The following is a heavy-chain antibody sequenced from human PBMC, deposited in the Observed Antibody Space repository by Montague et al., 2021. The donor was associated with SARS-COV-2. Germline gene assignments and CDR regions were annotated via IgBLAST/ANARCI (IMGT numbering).Heavy chain of an antibody. CDR1: GGSISSSNYY. CDR2: IYDSGST. CDR3: ARRGRKLLPVATTIGGFDI. V-gene: IGHV4-39*02. J-gene: IGHJ3*02. D-gene: IGHD5-12*01. Sequence: SETLSLTCTVSGGSISSSNYYWDWIRQPPGKGLEWIGSIYDSGSTYYNRYLKSRVTISVDTSKNHFSLKLSSVTAADTAVYYCARRGRKLLPVATTIGGFDIWGQGTMVTVSS.